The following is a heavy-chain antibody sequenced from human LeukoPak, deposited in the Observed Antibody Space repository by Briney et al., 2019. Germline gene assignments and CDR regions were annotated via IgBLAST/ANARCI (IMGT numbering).Heavy chain of an antibody. V-gene: IGHV3-23*01. CDR3: AKPLIVVVAATRGSHGDY. CDR1: RLTFSSYA. Sequence: PGGSLRLSCAASRLTFSSYAMSSVRQAPGRGVEWVSAISVSCGSTYYADSVRGGFTIYRDNSKNTLYLQMNSLRAEDTAVYFCAKPLIVVVAATRGSHGDYWGQGTLVTVSS. J-gene: IGHJ4*02. D-gene: IGHD2-15*01. CDR2: ISVSCGST.